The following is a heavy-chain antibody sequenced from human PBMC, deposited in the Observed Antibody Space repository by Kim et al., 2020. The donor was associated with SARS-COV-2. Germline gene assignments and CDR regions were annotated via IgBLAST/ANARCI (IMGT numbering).Heavy chain of an antibody. V-gene: IGHV3-11*06. CDR2: ISSSSSYT. Sequence: GGSLRLSCAASGFTFSDYYMSWIRQAPGKGLEWVSYISSSSSYTNYADSVKGRFTISRDNAKNSLYLQMNSLRAEDTAVYYCARDVLLELRYFDWFVDAFDIWGQGTMVTVSS. J-gene: IGHJ3*02. CDR3: ARDVLLELRYFDWFVDAFDI. D-gene: IGHD3-9*01. CDR1: GFTFSDYY.